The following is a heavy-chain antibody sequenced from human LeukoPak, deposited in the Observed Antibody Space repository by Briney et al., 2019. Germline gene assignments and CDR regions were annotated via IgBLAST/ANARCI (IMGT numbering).Heavy chain of an antibody. J-gene: IGHJ6*02. CDR2: IRFDGTNK. V-gene: IGHV3-30*02. D-gene: IGHD3-9*01. CDR1: AFTFSSYG. CDR3: TRDLMDYDVSTGLHHYYMDV. Sequence: GGSLRLSCAASAFTFSSYGMHWVRQAPGKGLEWVAFIRFDGTNKYYADSVKGRFTISRDNSKNTLYLQMNSLRAEDTAVYYCTRDLMDYDVSTGLHHYYMDVWGQGTTVTVSS.